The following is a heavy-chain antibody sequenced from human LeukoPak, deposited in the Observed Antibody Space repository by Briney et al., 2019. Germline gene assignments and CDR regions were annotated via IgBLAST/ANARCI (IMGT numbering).Heavy chain of an antibody. CDR3: ARLHLTGYTVGRDYFDY. J-gene: IGHJ4*02. CDR2: IYHSGST. Sequence: PSETLSLTCTVSGGSISSSSYYWGWIRQPPGKGLEWIGSIYHSGSTNYNPSLKSRVTISVDTSKNQFSLKLSSVTAADTAVYYCARLHLTGYTVGRDYFDYWGQGTLVTVSS. CDR1: GGSISSSSYY. V-gene: IGHV4-39*07. D-gene: IGHD3-9*01.